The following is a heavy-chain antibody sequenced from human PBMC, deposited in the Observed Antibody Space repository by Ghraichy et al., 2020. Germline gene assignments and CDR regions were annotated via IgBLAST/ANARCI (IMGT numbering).Heavy chain of an antibody. CDR3: AKAGSTSCTFSCGFDY. D-gene: IGHD2-2*01. CDR2: ISGSGEST. Sequence: GGSLRLSCADSGFTFSSYAMAWVRQTPGKGLEWVSGISGSGESTNYADSVKGRFTISRDNSKNTLYLQMNSLRVEDTALYYCAKAGSTSCTFSCGFDYWGQGALVTVSS. V-gene: IGHV3-23*01. J-gene: IGHJ4*02. CDR1: GFTFSSYA.